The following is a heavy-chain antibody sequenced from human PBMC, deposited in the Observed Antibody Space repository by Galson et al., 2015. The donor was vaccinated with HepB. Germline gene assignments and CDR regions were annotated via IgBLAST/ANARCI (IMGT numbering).Heavy chain of an antibody. CDR3: ARGPRNYYDSSGTQGDAFDI. D-gene: IGHD3-22*01. Sequence: SLRLSCAASGFTFSSYAMHWVRQAPGKGLEWVAVISYDGSNKYYADSVKGRFTISRDNSKNTLYLQMNSLRAEDTAVYYCARGPRNYYDSSGTQGDAFDIWGQGTMVTVSS. CDR2: ISYDGSNK. V-gene: IGHV3-30-3*01. CDR1: GFTFSSYA. J-gene: IGHJ3*02.